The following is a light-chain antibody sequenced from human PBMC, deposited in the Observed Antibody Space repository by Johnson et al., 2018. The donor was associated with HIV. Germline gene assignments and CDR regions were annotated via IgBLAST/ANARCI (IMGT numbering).Light chain of an antibody. V-gene: IGLV1-51*02. CDR1: SSNIGNTY. J-gene: IGLJ1*01. Sequence: QSVLTQPPSVSAAPGHKVTISCSGTSSNIGNTYISWYQQLPGTAPKLLIYKNDKRPSGIPDRFSGSKSGTSATLGITGLQTGDEADYYCGAWDASLSTGGVFGTGTKVTVL. CDR2: KND. CDR3: GAWDASLSTGGV.